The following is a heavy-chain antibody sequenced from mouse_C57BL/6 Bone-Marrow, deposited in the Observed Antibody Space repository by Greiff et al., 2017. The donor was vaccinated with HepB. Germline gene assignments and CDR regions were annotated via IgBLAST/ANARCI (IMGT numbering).Heavy chain of an antibody. CDR2: IRSKSNNYAT. Sequence: EAGGGLVQPKGSLKLSCAASGFSFNTYAMNWVRQAPGKGLEWVARIRSKSNNYATYYADSVKDRFTISRDDSESMLYLQMNNLKTEDTAMYYCVRQWLLRNYYAMDYWGQGTSVTVSS. D-gene: IGHD2-3*01. V-gene: IGHV10-1*01. J-gene: IGHJ4*01. CDR1: GFSFNTYA. CDR3: VRQWLLRNYYAMDY.